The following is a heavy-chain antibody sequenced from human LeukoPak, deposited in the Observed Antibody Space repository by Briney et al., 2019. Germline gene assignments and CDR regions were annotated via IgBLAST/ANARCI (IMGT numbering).Heavy chain of an antibody. V-gene: IGHV4-59*12. CDR2: IYYSGST. J-gene: IGHJ3*02. Sequence: PSETLSLTCTVSGGSISSYYWSWIRQPPGKGLEWIGYIYYSGSTNYNPSPKSRVTMSVDTSKNQFSLKLSSVTAADTAVYYCARDFNYDFWSGYYDAFDIWGQGTMVTVSS. D-gene: IGHD3-3*01. CDR3: ARDFNYDFWSGYYDAFDI. CDR1: GGSISSYY.